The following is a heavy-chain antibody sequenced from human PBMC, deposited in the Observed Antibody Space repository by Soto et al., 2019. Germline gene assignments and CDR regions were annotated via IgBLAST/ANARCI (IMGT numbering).Heavy chain of an antibody. CDR3: ARVRNNWNGNYLNWFDP. D-gene: IGHD1-1*01. CDR2: IYYSGST. J-gene: IGHJ5*02. Sequence: SETLSLTCTVSGGSVSSGSYYWSWIRQPPGKGLEWIGYIYYSGSTNYNPSLKSRVTISVDTSKNQFSLKLSSVTAADTAVYYCARVRNNWNGNYLNWFDPWGQGTLVTV. CDR1: GGSVSSGSYY. V-gene: IGHV4-61*01.